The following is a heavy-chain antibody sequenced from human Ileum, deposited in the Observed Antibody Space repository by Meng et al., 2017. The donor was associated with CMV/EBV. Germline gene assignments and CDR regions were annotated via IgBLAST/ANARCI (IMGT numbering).Heavy chain of an antibody. CDR2: INPSGGST. D-gene: IGHD3-3*01. CDR1: FTSNY. J-gene: IGHJ5*02. CDR3: ARGLRELRFLEWLRSNWFDP. V-gene: IGHV1-46*01. Sequence: FTSNYMNWVRQDPGQGLEWMGIINPSGGSTSYAQKFQGRVTMTRDTSTSTVYMELSSLRSEDTAVYYCARGLRELRFLEWLRSNWFDPWGQGTLVTVSS.